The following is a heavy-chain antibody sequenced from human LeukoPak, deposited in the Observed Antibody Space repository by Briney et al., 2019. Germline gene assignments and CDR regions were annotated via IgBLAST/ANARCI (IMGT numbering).Heavy chain of an antibody. V-gene: IGHV3-23*01. Sequence: GGSLRLSCAASGFTLSSYAMSWVRQAPGKGLEWVSAISGSGGSTYYADSVKGRFTISRDNSKNTLYLQMNSLRAEDTAVYYCAKELLDYRQWPEAFDIWGQGTMVTVSS. CDR3: AKELLDYRQWPEAFDI. J-gene: IGHJ3*02. CDR2: ISGSGGST. CDR1: GFTLSSYA. D-gene: IGHD6-19*01.